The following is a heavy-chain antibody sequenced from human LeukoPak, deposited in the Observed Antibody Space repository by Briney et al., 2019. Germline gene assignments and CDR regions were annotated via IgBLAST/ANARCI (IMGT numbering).Heavy chain of an antibody. CDR2: VHHTGRA. D-gene: IGHD3-10*01. Sequence: SETLSLTCTVSGDSISGSNYHWGWIRQPPGKGLEWLGTVHHTGRAFYNPSLRGRTTVSVDTSKNEFSLKLTSVTAADTAVYYCARLGSGHYYYYMDVWGRGTTVTVSS. J-gene: IGHJ6*03. V-gene: IGHV4-39*07. CDR1: GDSISGSNYH. CDR3: ARLGSGHYYYYMDV.